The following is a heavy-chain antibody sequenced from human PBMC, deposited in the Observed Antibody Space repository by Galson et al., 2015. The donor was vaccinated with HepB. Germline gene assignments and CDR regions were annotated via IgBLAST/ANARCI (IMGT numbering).Heavy chain of an antibody. CDR1: GFTFSRYA. V-gene: IGHV3-23*01. CDR3: AKDGIMVANNPYQLHF. D-gene: IGHD2-15*01. CDR2: ITSSGANT. J-gene: IGHJ4*02. Sequence: SLRLSCAGSGFTFSRYAMTWVRQAPGKGLEWVSSITSSGANTYYTDSVKGRFTISRDNSRNTLLLQLNSLRAEDTAVYYCAKDGIMVANNPYQLHFWGQGTLVSVSS.